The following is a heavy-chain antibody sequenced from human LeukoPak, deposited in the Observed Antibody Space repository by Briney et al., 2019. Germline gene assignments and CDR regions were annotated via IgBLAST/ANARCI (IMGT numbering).Heavy chain of an antibody. V-gene: IGHV3-7*01. CDR3: AREVWGPEY. CDR2: IKQDGSDK. J-gene: IGHJ4*02. D-gene: IGHD1-14*01. Sequence: GGSLRLSCAASGFTFTKYWMTWVRQAPGKGQEWVGNIKQDGSDKNYMDSVKGRFTISRDNTKNSVYLQMSSLRAEDTAVYYCAREVWGPEYWGQGALVTVSS. CDR1: GFTFTKYW.